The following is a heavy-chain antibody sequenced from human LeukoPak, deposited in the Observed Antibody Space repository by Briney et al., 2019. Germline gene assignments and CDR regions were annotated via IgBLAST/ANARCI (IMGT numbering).Heavy chain of an antibody. V-gene: IGHV1-8*01. J-gene: IGHJ4*02. D-gene: IGHD3-3*01. Sequence: ASVKVSCKASGYTFTSYDINWVRQATGQGLEWMGWMNPNSGNTGYAQKFQGRVTMTRNTSISTTYMELSSLRSEDTAVYYCARVCWSGYYFLCYWGQGTLVTVSS. CDR2: MNPNSGNT. CDR1: GYTFTSYD. CDR3: ARVCWSGYYFLCY.